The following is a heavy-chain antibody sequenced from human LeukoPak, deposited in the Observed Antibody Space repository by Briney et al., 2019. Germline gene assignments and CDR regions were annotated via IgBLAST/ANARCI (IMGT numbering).Heavy chain of an antibody. Sequence: PGGSLRLSCAASGFTFSSYSMNWVRQAPGKGLEWVSSISSGSRYIYYADSVKGRFTISRDNAKNSLYLQMNSLRAEDTAVYYCARVFFPLYYYMDVWGKGTTVTVSS. CDR1: GFTFSSYS. J-gene: IGHJ6*03. CDR3: ARVFFPLYYYMDV. CDR2: ISSGSRYI. V-gene: IGHV3-21*01. D-gene: IGHD3-3*01.